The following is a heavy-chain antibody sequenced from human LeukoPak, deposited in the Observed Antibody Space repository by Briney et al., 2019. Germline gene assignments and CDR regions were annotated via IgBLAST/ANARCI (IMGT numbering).Heavy chain of an antibody. CDR1: GGTFSSYA. Sequence: ASVKVSCKASGGTFSSYAISWVRQAPGQGLEWMGGIIPIFGTANYAQKFQGRVTMTRDTSTSTVYMELSSLRSEDTAVYYCARDHEVGGTFYFDYWGQGTLVTVSS. CDR2: IIPIFGTA. D-gene: IGHD1-26*01. CDR3: ARDHEVGGTFYFDY. J-gene: IGHJ4*02. V-gene: IGHV1-69*05.